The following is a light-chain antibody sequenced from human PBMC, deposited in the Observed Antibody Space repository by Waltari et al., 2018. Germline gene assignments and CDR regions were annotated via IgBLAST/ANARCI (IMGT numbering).Light chain of an antibody. J-gene: IGKJ2*01. Sequence: EIVLTPPPALPSFAPGAAATPSCTASQYVSRSLAWYQQRPGQAPRGLIYAATARATGVPARCSGSGAGREFTLTITSLQSEDVGVYYCQQYSSWLLYTFGQGTKLEI. CDR3: QQYSSWLLYT. CDR2: AAT. CDR1: QYVSRS. V-gene: IGKV3-15*01.